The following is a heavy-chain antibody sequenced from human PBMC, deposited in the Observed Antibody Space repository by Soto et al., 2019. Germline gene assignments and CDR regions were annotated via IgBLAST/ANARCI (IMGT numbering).Heavy chain of an antibody. J-gene: IGHJ3*02. CDR3: ARNYDSTAGGAFDI. D-gene: IGHD3-22*01. V-gene: IGHV3-53*01. Sequence: PGGSLRLSCAASGFTVSGNYMSWVRQAPGKGLEWVSVIYSGGSTYYADSVKGRFTISRDNSKNTLYLQMNSLRAEDTAVYYCARNYDSTAGGAFDIWGQGTMVTVSS. CDR2: IYSGGST. CDR1: GFTVSGNY.